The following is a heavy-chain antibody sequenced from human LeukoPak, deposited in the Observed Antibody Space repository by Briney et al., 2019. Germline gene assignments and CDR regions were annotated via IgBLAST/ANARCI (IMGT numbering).Heavy chain of an antibody. J-gene: IGHJ4*02. CDR1: GFTFSSYA. D-gene: IGHD6-13*01. Sequence: GGSLRLSCAASGFTFSSYAMSWVRQAPGKGLEWVSAISGSGGSTYYADSVEGRFTISRDNSKNMLYLQMNSLRAEDTAVYYGARDPQAAAGGDYWGQGTLVTVSS. CDR2: ISGSGGST. CDR3: ARDPQAAAGGDY. V-gene: IGHV3-23*01.